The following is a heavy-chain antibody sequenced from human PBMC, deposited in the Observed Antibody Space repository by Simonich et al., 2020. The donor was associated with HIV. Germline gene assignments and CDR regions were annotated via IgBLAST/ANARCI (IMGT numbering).Heavy chain of an antibody. CDR1: CGSISSDY. D-gene: IGHD6-19*01. Sequence: QVQLQESGPGLVKPSETLPLRCTVSCGSISSDYWSWIRQPPGKGLEWIGYLYYSEGNNYKPYLKSRVTISVDTSKNQVSLKRSFVTAADTAMYYCARGRPPGFSNGWYHFDFWGQGTLVTVSP. J-gene: IGHJ4*02. CDR3: ARGRPPGFSNGWYHFDF. CDR2: LYYSEGN. V-gene: IGHV4-59*12.